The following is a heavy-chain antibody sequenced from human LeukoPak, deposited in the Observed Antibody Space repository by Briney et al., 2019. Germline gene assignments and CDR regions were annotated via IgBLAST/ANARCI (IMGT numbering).Heavy chain of an antibody. J-gene: IGHJ6*03. CDR3: ARRRRGYSYGTDYYYYMDV. V-gene: IGHV3-20*04. CDR1: GFTFDDYG. D-gene: IGHD5-18*01. CDR2: INWNGGST. Sequence: GGSLRLSCAASGFTFDDYGMSWVRQAPGKGLEWVSGINWNGGSTGYADSVKGRFTISRDNAKNSLYLQMNSLGAEDTALYYCARRRRGYSYGTDYYYYMDVWGKGTTVTVSS.